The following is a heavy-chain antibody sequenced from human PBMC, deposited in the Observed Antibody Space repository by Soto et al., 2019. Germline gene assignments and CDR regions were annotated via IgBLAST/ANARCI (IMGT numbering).Heavy chain of an antibody. CDR3: ARDPNYDFWSGPQNNWFDT. CDR1: GYTFTSYG. V-gene: IGHV1-18*01. J-gene: IGHJ5*02. CDR2: ISAYNGNT. Sequence: SVKVSCKASGYTFTSYGISWVRQAPGQGLEWMGWISAYNGNTNYAQKLQGRVTMTTDTSTSTAYMELRSLRSDDTAVYYCARDPNYDFWSGPQNNWFDTWGQGTLVTVSS. D-gene: IGHD3-3*01.